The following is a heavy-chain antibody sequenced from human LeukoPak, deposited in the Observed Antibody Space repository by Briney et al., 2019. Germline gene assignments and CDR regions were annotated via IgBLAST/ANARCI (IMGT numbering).Heavy chain of an antibody. CDR3: ARGVSFGPVADPGFDY. CDR2: INPSGGST. CDR1: GYTFTSYY. Sequence: ASVKVSCKESGYTFTSYYMHWVRQAPGQGLEWMGIINPSGGSTSYAQKFQGRVTMTRDTSTSTVYMELSSLRSEDTAVYYCARGVSFGPVADPGFDYWGQGTLVTVSS. V-gene: IGHV1-46*01. J-gene: IGHJ4*02. D-gene: IGHD6-19*01.